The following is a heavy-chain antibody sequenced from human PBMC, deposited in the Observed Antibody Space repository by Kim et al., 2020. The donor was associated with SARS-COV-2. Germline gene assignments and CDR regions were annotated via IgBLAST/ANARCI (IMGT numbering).Heavy chain of an antibody. Sequence: GGSLRLSCAASGFTFSSYGMHWVRQAPGKGLEWVAVIWYDGSNKDYADSVKGRFTISRDNSKNTLYLQMNSLRAEDTAVYYCARGEYYDFWSGYGHFYYYYGMDVWGQGTTVTVSS. CDR2: IWYDGSNK. CDR1: GFTFSSYG. CDR3: ARGEYYDFWSGYGHFYYYYGMDV. J-gene: IGHJ6*02. D-gene: IGHD3-3*01. V-gene: IGHV3-33*01.